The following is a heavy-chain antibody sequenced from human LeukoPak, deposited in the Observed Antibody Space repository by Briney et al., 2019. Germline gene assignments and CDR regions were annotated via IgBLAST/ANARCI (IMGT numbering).Heavy chain of an antibody. CDR3: ARGGYSFDY. D-gene: IGHD5-18*01. CDR1: GFSLSGYW. V-gene: IGHV3-7*01. J-gene: IGHJ4*02. CDR2: LHADGVEQ. Sequence: GGSLRLSCAAPGFSLSGYWMTWVRQAPGKGLEWVARLHADGVEQNYVDSVTGRFTMSRDNAKNSLDLQMNSLRVEDTAVYYCARGGYSFDYLGQGTLVAVSS.